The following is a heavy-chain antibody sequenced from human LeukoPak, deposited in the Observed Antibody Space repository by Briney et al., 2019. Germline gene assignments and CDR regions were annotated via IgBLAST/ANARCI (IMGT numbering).Heavy chain of an antibody. CDR3: ARNVDFWSGYPYFDY. D-gene: IGHD3-3*01. V-gene: IGHV4-59*01. J-gene: IGHJ4*02. Sequence: SETLSLTCTVSGGSISNYYWSWIRQPPGKGLELIGYISYSGSTNYNPSLKSRVTISVDTSKNQVSLKLSSVTAADTAVYYCARNVDFWSGYPYFDYWGQGTLVTVSS. CDR2: ISYSGST. CDR1: GGSISNYY.